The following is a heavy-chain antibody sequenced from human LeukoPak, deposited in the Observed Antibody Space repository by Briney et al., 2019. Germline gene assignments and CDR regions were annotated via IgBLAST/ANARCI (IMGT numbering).Heavy chain of an antibody. CDR1: GFTFSGYP. J-gene: IGHJ4*02. Sequence: PGGSLRLSCAASGFTFSGYPIHWVRQAPGKGLEWVAVISYDGSNKYYADSVKGRFTISRDNSKNTLYLQMNSLRAEDTAVYYCARESGYGRTVWYFDYWGQGTLVTVSS. CDR3: ARESGYGRTVWYFDY. V-gene: IGHV3-30*14. D-gene: IGHD2-15*01. CDR2: ISYDGSNK.